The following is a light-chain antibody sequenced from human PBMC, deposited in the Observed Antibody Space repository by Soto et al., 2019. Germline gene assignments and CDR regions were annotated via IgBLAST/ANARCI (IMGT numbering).Light chain of an antibody. CDR1: QSVSSSY. Sequence: EIVLTQSPGTLSLSPGERATLSCRASQSVSSSYLAWYQQRPGQAPRLLIYGASSRATGIPDSFSGSGSGTDFTLTISRLEPEDLAVYSCQQYGSSPDTFGQGTKLEIK. CDR2: GAS. V-gene: IGKV3-20*01. CDR3: QQYGSSPDT. J-gene: IGKJ2*01.